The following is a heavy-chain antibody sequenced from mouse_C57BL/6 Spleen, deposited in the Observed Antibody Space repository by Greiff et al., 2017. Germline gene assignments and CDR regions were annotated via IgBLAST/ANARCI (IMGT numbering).Heavy chain of an antibody. J-gene: IGHJ3*01. Sequence: EVMLVESGGGLVKPGGSLKLSCAASGFTFSSYAMSWVRQTPEKRLEWVATISDGGSYTYYPDNVKGRFTISRDNAKNNLYLQMSHLKSEDTAMYYCARDHLAWFAYWGQGTLVTVSA. V-gene: IGHV5-4*01. CDR3: ARDHLAWFAY. CDR1: GFTFSSYA. CDR2: ISDGGSYT.